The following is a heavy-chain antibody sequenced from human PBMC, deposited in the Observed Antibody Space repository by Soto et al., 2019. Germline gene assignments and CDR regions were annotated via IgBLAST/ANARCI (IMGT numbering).Heavy chain of an antibody. CDR3: ARHVNLPLAGTGYAS. J-gene: IGHJ5*02. Sequence: PSETLSLTCTVSGCSISGYYWSWLRQPPGKGLEWIGYIYNIGSTNYNPSLRSRVTMSIDTSQEQFSLKLSSVTATDTAVYYCARHVNLPLAGTGYASWGRGTLDTGS. CDR2: IYNIGST. D-gene: IGHD6-19*01. V-gene: IGHV4-59*08. CDR1: GCSISGYY.